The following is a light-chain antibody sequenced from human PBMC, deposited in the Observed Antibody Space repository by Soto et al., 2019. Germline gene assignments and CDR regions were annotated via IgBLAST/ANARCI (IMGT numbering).Light chain of an antibody. Sequence: SVLTQPASVSGSPGQSITISCTGTTSDVGGYNYVSWYQQHPGKVPKLLIHEVSNRPSGVSNRFSGSKSGNTASLTISGLQAEDEADYYCLSKTSSISYVFGTGTQLTVL. CDR2: EVS. CDR3: LSKTSSISYV. J-gene: IGLJ1*01. V-gene: IGLV2-14*01. CDR1: TSDVGGYNY.